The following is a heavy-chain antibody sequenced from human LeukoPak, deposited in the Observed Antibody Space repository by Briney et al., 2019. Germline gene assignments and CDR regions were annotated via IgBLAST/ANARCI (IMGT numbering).Heavy chain of an antibody. Sequence: PGGSLRLSCAASGFTFSSYWMSWVRQAPGKGLEWVANIKQDGSEKYYVDSVKGRFTISRDNAKNSLYLQMNSLRAEDTAVYYCARDHTWVAAAGTADYWGQGTLVTVSS. CDR3: ARDHTWVAAAGTADY. J-gene: IGHJ4*02. V-gene: IGHV3-7*01. CDR2: IKQDGSEK. CDR1: GFTFSSYW. D-gene: IGHD6-13*01.